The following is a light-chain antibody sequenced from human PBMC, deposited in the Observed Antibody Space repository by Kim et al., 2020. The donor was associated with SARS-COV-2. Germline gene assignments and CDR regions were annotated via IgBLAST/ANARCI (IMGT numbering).Light chain of an antibody. V-gene: IGKV1-5*01. CDR1: QSISSR. CDR2: DAS. CDR3: QQYNSYSWT. J-gene: IGKJ1*01. Sequence: ASVGDRFTITCRASQSISSRLAWNQQKPGKAPKVLNYDASSLESGVPSRFSGSGSGTEFTLTISSLQSDDFATYYCQQYNSYSWTLGQGTKVDIK.